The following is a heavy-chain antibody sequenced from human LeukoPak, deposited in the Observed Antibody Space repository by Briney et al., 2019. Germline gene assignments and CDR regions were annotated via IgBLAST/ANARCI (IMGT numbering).Heavy chain of an antibody. CDR3: TKKVTQGSHYFDH. D-gene: IGHD3-10*01. J-gene: IGHJ4*02. V-gene: IGHV3-23*01. CDR2: ISGSGGGT. Sequence: GGSLRLSCAASGFTFSSYAMSWVRQAPGKGLEWVSAISGSGGGTYYADSVKGRFTISRDNSKNTLYLQMNSLRAEDTGVYYCTKKVTQGSHYFDHWGQGTLVTVSS. CDR1: GFTFSSYA.